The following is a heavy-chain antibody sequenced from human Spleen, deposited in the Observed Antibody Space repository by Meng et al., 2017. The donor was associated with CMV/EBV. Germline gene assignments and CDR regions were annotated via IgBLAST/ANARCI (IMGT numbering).Heavy chain of an antibody. CDR2: IYYSGGK. CDR3: ARVFLTRIGDPYGMDV. D-gene: IGHD3-10*01. V-gene: IGHV4-30-4*08. J-gene: IGHJ6*02. CDR1: GGSINSGDYY. Sequence: SETLSLTCTVSGGSINSGDYYWSWIRQTPGKGLEWIGYIYYSGGKVYNPSLKSRVSISIDTSKNQFSLKVTSVTAADTAVFYCARVFLTRIGDPYGMDVWGQGTTVTVSS.